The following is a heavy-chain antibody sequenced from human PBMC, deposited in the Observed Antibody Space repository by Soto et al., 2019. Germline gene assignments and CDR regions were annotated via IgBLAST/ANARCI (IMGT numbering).Heavy chain of an antibody. Sequence: QVQLVQSGAEVKKPGASVKVSCKASGYTFTSYGISWVRQVPGQGLEWMGWISAYNGNTNYAQKLQGRVTMTTDTCTSTAYMELRSMRSDDTAVYYCAIDPCSSPSCYMPWAGDYEKNNWFAPWGKGTLVTVSS. V-gene: IGHV1-18*01. CDR2: ISAYNGNT. J-gene: IGHJ5*02. CDR1: GYTFTSYG. D-gene: IGHD2-2*02. CDR3: AIDPCSSPSCYMPWAGDYEKNNWFAP.